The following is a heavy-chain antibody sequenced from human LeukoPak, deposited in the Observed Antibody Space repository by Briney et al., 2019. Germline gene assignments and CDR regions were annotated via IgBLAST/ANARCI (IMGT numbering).Heavy chain of an antibody. CDR1: GFSFSVSD. D-gene: IGHD3-3*01. J-gene: IGHJ4*02. V-gene: IGHV3-73*01. CDR2: IRSKPNNYAT. CDR3: ARDFRFLEDY. Sequence: PGGSLRLSCAASGFSFSVSDMHWVRQASGKGLEWVGRIRSKPNNYATAYAASVKGRFTISRDNAKNSLYLQMNSLRAEDTAVYYCARDFRFLEDYWGQGTLVTVSS.